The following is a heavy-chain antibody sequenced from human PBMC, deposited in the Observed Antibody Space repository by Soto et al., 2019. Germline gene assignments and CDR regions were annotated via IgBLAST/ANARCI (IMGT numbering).Heavy chain of an antibody. J-gene: IGHJ5*02. CDR1: GGSISSGDYY. CDR3: ARGYCTNGVCWVNWFDP. D-gene: IGHD2-8*01. V-gene: IGHV4-30-4*01. CDR2: IYYSGST. Sequence: PSETLSLTCTVSGGSISSGDYYWSWIRQPPGKGLEWIGYIYYSGSTYYNPSLKSRVTISVDTSKNQFSLKLSSVTAADTAVYYCARGYCTNGVCWVNWFDPWGQGTLVTVSS.